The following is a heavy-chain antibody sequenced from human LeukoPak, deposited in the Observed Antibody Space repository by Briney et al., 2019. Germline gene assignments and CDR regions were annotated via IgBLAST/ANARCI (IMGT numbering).Heavy chain of an antibody. J-gene: IGHJ4*02. CDR3: ASYHYDSSGYFPFDY. D-gene: IGHD3-22*01. CDR2: IYYGGST. V-gene: IGHV4-59*01. Sequence: SETLSLTCTVSGGSISSYYWSWIRQPPGKGLEWIGYIYYGGSTDYNPSLKSRVTISKDTSKTQFSLRLSSVTAADTAVYYCASYHYDSSGYFPFDYWGQGTLVTVSS. CDR1: GGSISSYY.